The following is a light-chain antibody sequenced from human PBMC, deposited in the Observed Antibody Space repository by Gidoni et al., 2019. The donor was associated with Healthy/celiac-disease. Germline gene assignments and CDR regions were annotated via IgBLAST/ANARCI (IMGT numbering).Light chain of an antibody. CDR2: DAS. CDR3: QQRSNWPLT. Sequence: ESVLTQSPATLSLAPGERATLSCRASQSVSSYLAWYQHKPGQAPRLLIYDASNRATGIPARFSGSGSGTDFTLTISSLEPEDFAVYYCQQRSNWPLTFGGGTKVEIQ. V-gene: IGKV3-11*01. CDR1: QSVSSY. J-gene: IGKJ4*01.